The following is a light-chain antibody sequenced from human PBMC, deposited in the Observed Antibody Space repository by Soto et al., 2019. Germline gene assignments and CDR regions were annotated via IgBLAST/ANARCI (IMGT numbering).Light chain of an antibody. V-gene: IGKV1-33*01. Sequence: DIQMTQSPSSLAASVGDRVTITCQASHDISSYLNWYQHKPGKAPKLLIYDASILEGGVTSRFSGSGSGTDFTFAISSLQPEDVATYYCQKCDYLPVFGPGTRVDFK. CDR1: HDISSY. CDR2: DAS. J-gene: IGKJ3*01. CDR3: QKCDYLPV.